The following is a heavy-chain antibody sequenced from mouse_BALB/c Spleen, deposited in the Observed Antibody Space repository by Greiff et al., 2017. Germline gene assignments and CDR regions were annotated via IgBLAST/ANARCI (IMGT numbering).Heavy chain of an antibody. J-gene: IGHJ4*01. D-gene: IGHD3-1*01. Sequence: EVHLVESGGGLVQPGGSRKLSCAASGFTFSSFGMHWVRQAPEKGLEWVAYISSGSSTIYYADTVKGRFTISRDNPKNTLFLQMTSLRSEDTAMYYCARWATGAMDYWGQGTSVTVSS. CDR1: GFTFSSFG. V-gene: IGHV5-17*02. CDR3: ARWATGAMDY. CDR2: ISSGSSTI.